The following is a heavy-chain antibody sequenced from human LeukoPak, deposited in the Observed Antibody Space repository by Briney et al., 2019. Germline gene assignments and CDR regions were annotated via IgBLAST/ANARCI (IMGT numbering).Heavy chain of an antibody. CDR3: ARRKGYYDSSGYPTWGYFDY. Sequence: SETLSLTCTVSGGSISSSGYYWGWIRQPPGKGLEWIGSSGITYYNPSLKSRVTISVDTPKNQFSLKLTSVTAADTAVYYCARRKGYYDSSGYPTWGYFDYWGQGTLVTVSS. V-gene: IGHV4-39*01. D-gene: IGHD3-22*01. CDR1: GGSISSSGYY. CDR2: SGIT. J-gene: IGHJ4*02.